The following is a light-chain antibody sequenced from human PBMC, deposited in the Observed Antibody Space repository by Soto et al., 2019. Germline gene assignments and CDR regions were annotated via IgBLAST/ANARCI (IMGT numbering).Light chain of an antibody. CDR2: EVT. CDR3: SSYTSSSTWV. Sequence: QSALTQPASVAGSPGQSITISCTETSSDVGTYNYVSWYQQHPGKAPTLMIYEVTHRPSGVSNRFSGSKSGNTDYLTISGLQAEDEADYSCSSYTSSSTWVFGGGTKLTVL. J-gene: IGLJ3*02. CDR1: SSDVGTYNY. V-gene: IGLV2-14*01.